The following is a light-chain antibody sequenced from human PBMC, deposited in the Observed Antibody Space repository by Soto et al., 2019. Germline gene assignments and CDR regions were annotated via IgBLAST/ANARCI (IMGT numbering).Light chain of an antibody. Sequence: EIVLTKSRATLSLSPGERAILXCSASQSVSSYLAWCQQKPGQAPRRLIYDASNRANGSPARFSGSGSETDFTRTISRLEPDDFAVYYGQQRSNWPITFGQGTRLEIK. V-gene: IGKV3-11*01. CDR1: QSVSSY. J-gene: IGKJ5*01. CDR3: QQRSNWPIT. CDR2: DAS.